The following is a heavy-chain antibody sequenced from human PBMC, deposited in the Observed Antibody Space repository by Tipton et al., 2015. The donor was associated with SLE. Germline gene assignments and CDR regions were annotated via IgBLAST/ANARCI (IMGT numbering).Heavy chain of an antibody. Sequence: VQLVQSGAEVKKPGASVKVSCKASGYTFNTYDINWVRQAPGQGLQWIGWISAYIGNTNYAQNLQGRVTMTTDTSTSTAYMELRSLRSDDTAVYYCARRDRSSDYWGQGTLVTVSS. CDR2: ISAYIGNT. J-gene: IGHJ4*02. D-gene: IGHD3-10*01. CDR1: GYTFNTYD. V-gene: IGHV1-18*01. CDR3: ARRDRSSDY.